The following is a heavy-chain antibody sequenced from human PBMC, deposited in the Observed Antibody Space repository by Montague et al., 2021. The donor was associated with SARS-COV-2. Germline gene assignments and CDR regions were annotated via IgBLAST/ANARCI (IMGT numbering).Heavy chain of an antibody. D-gene: IGHD1-20*01. Sequence: SETLSLTCAVYGGSLSGYYWSWIRQPPGKGLEWIGEINHSGSTNXXPSLKSRVTISLDTPKNQFSLKLSSVTAADTAVYYCARGRRRYNWRDETSYYYGMDVWGQGTTVTVSS. CDR1: GGSLSGYY. CDR3: ARGRRRYNWRDETSYYYGMDV. V-gene: IGHV4-34*01. J-gene: IGHJ6*02. CDR2: INHSGST.